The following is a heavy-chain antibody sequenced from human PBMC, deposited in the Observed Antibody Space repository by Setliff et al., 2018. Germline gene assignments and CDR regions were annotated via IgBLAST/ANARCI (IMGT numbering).Heavy chain of an antibody. J-gene: IGHJ4*02. CDR3: ARVGVGSAAGAFEY. D-gene: IGHD6-13*01. CDR2: ITSGGTYV. Sequence: PGGSLRLSCGASGLSYINDWVSWVRQAPGKGLEWVSSITSGGTYVYYADSLKGRFTISRDNAKNSLYLQINSLRAEDTALYYCARVGVGSAAGAFEYWGQGILVTVSS. CDR1: GLSYINDW. V-gene: IGHV3-21*01.